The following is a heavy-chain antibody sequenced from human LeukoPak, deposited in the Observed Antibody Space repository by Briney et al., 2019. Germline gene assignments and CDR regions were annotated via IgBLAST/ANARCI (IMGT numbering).Heavy chain of an antibody. CDR3: ARVIRGGYDFDY. CDR1: GYTFTDYF. V-gene: IGHV1-2*06. Sequence: ASVKVSCKSSGYTFTDYFMHWVRQAPGQGLEWMGRINPNSGGANSAQKFQGRVTMTGDTSISTAYMELSGLRSDDTAVYYCARVIRGGYDFDYWGQGTLVTVSS. CDR2: INPNSGGA. J-gene: IGHJ4*02. D-gene: IGHD6-25*01.